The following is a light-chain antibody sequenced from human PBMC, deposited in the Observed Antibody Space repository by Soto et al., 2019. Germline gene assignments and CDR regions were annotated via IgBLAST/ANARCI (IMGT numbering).Light chain of an antibody. Sequence: EGVLTQSPVTLSLSPGERATLSCRASQSFRGLLAWYQQKPGQAPRLLIYDAYNRATGIPPRFSGSGSGTDFTLTISSLEPEDSAVYYCQQRHMWPITFSQGTQLEIK. J-gene: IGKJ5*01. CDR2: DAY. V-gene: IGKV3-11*01. CDR1: QSFRGL. CDR3: QQRHMWPIT.